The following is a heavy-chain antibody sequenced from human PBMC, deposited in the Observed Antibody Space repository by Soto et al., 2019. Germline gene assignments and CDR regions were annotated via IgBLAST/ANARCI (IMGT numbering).Heavy chain of an antibody. D-gene: IGHD1-26*01. CDR1: GGSISNSNW. Sequence: SETLSLTCGVFGGSISNSNWWTWVRQPPGKGLEWIGEIYHSGSTNYNSSLMSRVTISLDKVNNQFSLKLTSATAADTAVYYCAHRPIVGAAIWGQGTLVTVSS. V-gene: IGHV4-4*02. CDR2: IYHSGST. J-gene: IGHJ4*02. CDR3: AHRPIVGAAI.